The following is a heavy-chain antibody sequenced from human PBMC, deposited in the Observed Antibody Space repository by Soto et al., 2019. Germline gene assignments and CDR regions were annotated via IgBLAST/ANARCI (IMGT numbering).Heavy chain of an antibody. J-gene: IGHJ6*02. V-gene: IGHV4-39*01. CDR2: IYCSGST. Sequence: SETLPLTCTVSGGSISSSSYYWGWIRQPPGKGLEWIGSIYCSGSTYYNPSLKSRVTISVDTSKNQFSLKLSSVTAADTAVYYCRGRGEFNYYYYGMDVWGQGTTVTVSS. D-gene: IGHD3-10*01. CDR3: RGRGEFNYYYYGMDV. CDR1: GGSISSSSYY.